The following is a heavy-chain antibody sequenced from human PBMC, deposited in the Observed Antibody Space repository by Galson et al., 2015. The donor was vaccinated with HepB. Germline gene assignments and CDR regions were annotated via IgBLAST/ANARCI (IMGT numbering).Heavy chain of an antibody. Sequence: SLRLSCAASGFTVSSNYMSWVRQAPGKGLEWVSAIENGGSTHYAEPVKGRFTISRDNSKNTLYLQVNSLTAEDTAVYFRATSTRMTTSSFDIWGQGTVVTVSS. J-gene: IGHJ3*02. CDR1: GFTVSSNY. CDR2: IENGGST. V-gene: IGHV3-66*01. D-gene: IGHD4-17*01. CDR3: ATSTRMTTSSFDI.